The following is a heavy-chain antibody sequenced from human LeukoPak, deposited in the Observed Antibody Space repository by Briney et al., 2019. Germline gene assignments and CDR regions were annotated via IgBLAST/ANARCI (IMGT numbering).Heavy chain of an antibody. CDR1: GGAVSTTSHY. D-gene: IGHD2-2*01. V-gene: IGHV4-39*01. CDR3: ARPAPEYCSVTSCWGT. CDR2: IHYSGST. Sequence: SETLSLTCTVSGGAVSTTSHYWGWMRQAPGKGPDWIGSIHYSGSTSYKSSLKSRVTLSVDTSKNQFSLKLRSVTAADTAVYYCARPAPEYCSVTSCWGTWGQGTLVTVAS. J-gene: IGHJ5*02.